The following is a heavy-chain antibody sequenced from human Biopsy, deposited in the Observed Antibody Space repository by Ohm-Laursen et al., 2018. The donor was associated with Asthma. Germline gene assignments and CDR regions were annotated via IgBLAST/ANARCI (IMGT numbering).Heavy chain of an antibody. V-gene: IGHV4-39*01. CDR2: IYYSGTT. CDR3: VRGSSGWHHGPFHYYYGLDV. J-gene: IGHJ6*01. D-gene: IGHD6-25*01. Sequence: SDTLSLTCSLSSGSGGYMRSGNYYWGWIRQPPVKRLEWLGSIYYSGTTYYNPSLESRVTVSADTSKNHFSLILTSVTAADTAVYYCVRGSSGWHHGPFHYYYGLDVWGQGTTATVSS. CDR1: SGSGGYMRSGNYY.